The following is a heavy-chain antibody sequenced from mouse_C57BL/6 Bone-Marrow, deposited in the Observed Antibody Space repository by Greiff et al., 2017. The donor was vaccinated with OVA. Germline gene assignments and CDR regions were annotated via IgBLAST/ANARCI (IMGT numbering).Heavy chain of an antibody. CDR1: GYAFTNYL. J-gene: IGHJ4*01. CDR2: INPGSGGT. D-gene: IGHD1-1*01. CDR3: ARFNCYGYAMDY. V-gene: IGHV1-54*01. Sequence: QVQLQQSGAELVRPGTSVKVSCKASGYAFTNYLIEWVKQRPGQGLEWIGVINPGSGGTNYNEKFKGKATLTADKSSSTAYMQLSSLTSEDSAVCFCARFNCYGYAMDYWGQGTSVTVSS.